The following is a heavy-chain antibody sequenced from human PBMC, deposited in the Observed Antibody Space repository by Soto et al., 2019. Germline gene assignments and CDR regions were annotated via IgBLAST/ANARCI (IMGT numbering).Heavy chain of an antibody. CDR2: ISYDGTNK. CDR1: GFSISSYA. J-gene: IGHJ4*02. D-gene: IGHD3-22*01. Sequence: QVQLVESGGGVVQPGRSLSLSCAASGFSISSYAMHWVRQAPGKGLEWVAVISYDGTNKYYADSVKGRFTISRDNSKNTLYAHINSLRGEDTAVYHCARALSLYDALDDWGQGTLVTVSS. V-gene: IGHV3-30*04. CDR3: ARALSLYDALDD.